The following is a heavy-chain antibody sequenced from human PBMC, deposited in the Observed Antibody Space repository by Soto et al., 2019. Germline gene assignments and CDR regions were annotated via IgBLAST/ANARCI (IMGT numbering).Heavy chain of an antibody. Sequence: EVQLVESGGGLIQPGGSLRLSCAASGFTVSSNYMSWVRQAPGKGLEWVSVIYSGGSTYYADSVKGRFTISRDNSKNTLYLQMNSLIAEDTAVYYCARDDWNDSSFDYWGQGTLVTVSS. V-gene: IGHV3-53*01. CDR3: ARDDWNDSSFDY. D-gene: IGHD1-1*01. CDR2: IYSGGST. J-gene: IGHJ4*02. CDR1: GFTVSSNY.